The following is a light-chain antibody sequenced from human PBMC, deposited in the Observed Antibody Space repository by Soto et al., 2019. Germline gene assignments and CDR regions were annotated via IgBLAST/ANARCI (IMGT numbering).Light chain of an antibody. CDR3: QQYNNWPLHT. J-gene: IGKJ2*01. Sequence: EIVMTQSPATLSVSPGERATLSCRASQSVNSNLAWYQQKPGQAPRLLIYGASTRATGIPARFSGSGSGTEFTLTISSLQSEDFAMYYCQQYNNWPLHTFGQGTKLEIE. CDR1: QSVNSN. V-gene: IGKV3-15*01. CDR2: GAS.